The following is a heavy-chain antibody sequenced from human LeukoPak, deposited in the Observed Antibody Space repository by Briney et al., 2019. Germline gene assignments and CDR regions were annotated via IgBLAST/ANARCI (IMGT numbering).Heavy chain of an antibody. D-gene: IGHD1-26*01. CDR3: ARETTIVGTTYDGFDI. V-gene: IGHV1-46*01. J-gene: IGHJ3*02. CDR1: GYTFTGYY. CDR2: INPSGGST. Sequence: GASVKDSCKASGYTFTGYYMHWVRQAPGQGLEWMGIINPSGGSTSYAQKFQGRVTMTRDTSTSTVYMELSSLRSEDTAVYYCARETTIVGTTYDGFDIWGQGTMVTVSS.